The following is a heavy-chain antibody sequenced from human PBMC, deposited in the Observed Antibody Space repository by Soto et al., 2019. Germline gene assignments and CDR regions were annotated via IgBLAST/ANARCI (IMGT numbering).Heavy chain of an antibody. CDR1: GGTFSSYA. V-gene: IGHV1-69*13. Sequence: GASVKVSCKASGGTFSSYAISWVRQAPGQGLEWMGGIIPIFGTANYAQKFQGRVTITADESTSTAYMELSSLRSEDTAVYYCARGYCSSTSCYTNWFDPWGQGTLVTVSS. J-gene: IGHJ5*02. D-gene: IGHD2-2*02. CDR3: ARGYCSSTSCYTNWFDP. CDR2: IIPIFGTA.